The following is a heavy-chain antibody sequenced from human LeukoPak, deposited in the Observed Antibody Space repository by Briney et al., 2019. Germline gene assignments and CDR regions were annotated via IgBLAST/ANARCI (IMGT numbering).Heavy chain of an antibody. Sequence: SQTLSLTCAVSGGSISSGGYSWSWIRQPPGKGLEWIGYIYHSGSTYYNPSLKSRVTISVDRSKNQFSLKLSSVTAADTAVYYCAKTGWRGGGTFNEFDPWGQGTLVTVSS. CDR2: IYHSGST. CDR3: AKTGWRGGGTFNEFDP. D-gene: IGHD1-14*01. V-gene: IGHV4-30-2*01. J-gene: IGHJ5*02. CDR1: GGSISSGGYS.